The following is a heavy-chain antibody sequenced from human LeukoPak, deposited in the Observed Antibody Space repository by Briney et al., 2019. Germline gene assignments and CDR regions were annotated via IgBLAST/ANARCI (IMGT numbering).Heavy chain of an antibody. J-gene: IGHJ4*02. Sequence: GGSLRLSCAASGFPFSSYSMNWVRQAPGKGLEWVSYISSSSSTIYYADSVKGRFTITRDNAKNSLYLQMNSLRSEDTAVYYCARATVGKAPDYWGQGTLVTVSS. V-gene: IGHV3-48*01. D-gene: IGHD4-23*01. CDR3: ARATVGKAPDY. CDR1: GFPFSSYS. CDR2: ISSSSSTI.